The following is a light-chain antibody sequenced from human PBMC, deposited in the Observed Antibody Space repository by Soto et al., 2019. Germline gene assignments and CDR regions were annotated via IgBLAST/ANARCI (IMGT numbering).Light chain of an antibody. CDR1: QSGSNN. CDR3: QQYNNWPRT. J-gene: IGKJ1*01. Sequence: EIVMTQSPATLSVSPGERATLSCRASQSGSNNLVWYQQKPGQDPRLLIYGASTRATGIPARFSGSGSGTEFTLTISSLQSEDCAIYYCQQYNNWPRTFGQGTKVEIK. V-gene: IGKV3-15*01. CDR2: GAS.